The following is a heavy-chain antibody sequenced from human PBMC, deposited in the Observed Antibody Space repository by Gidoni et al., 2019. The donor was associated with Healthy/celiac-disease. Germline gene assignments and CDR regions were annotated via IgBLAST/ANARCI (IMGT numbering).Heavy chain of an antibody. J-gene: IGHJ4*02. D-gene: IGHD5-12*01. CDR3: ARDRRDGYNLGY. CDR1: GGTFSSYA. CDR2: IIPILGIA. Sequence: QVQLVQSGAEVKKPGSSVKVSCKASGGTFSSYAISWVRQAPGQGLEWMGRIIPILGIANYAQKFQGRVTITADKSTSTAYMELSSLRSEDTAVYYCARDRRDGYNLGYWGQGTLVTVSS. V-gene: IGHV1-69*09.